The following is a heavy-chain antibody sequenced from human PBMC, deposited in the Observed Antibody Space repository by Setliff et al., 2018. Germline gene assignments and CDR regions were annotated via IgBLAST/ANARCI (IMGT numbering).Heavy chain of an antibody. J-gene: IGHJ4*01. CDR2: INTKTGDP. V-gene: IGHV7-4-1*02. CDR1: GYSLSNYV. D-gene: IGHD4-17*01. CDR3: ARADHLVTTTFDY. Sequence: ASVKVSCKASGYSLSNYVMNWVRQAPGQGLEWMGWINTKTGDPSYAQGYTGRFAFSLDTSDSTTYLDISTLKAEDTATYFCARADHLVTTTFDYWGQGTLATVSS.